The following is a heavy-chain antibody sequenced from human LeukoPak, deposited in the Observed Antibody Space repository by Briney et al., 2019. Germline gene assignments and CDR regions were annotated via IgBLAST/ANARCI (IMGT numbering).Heavy chain of an antibody. J-gene: IGHJ5*02. V-gene: IGHV3-23*01. D-gene: IGHD3-9*01. CDR3: AKDRDALYYDILTGERKGWFAP. Sequence: GGSLRLSCADSRYTFSSYAMSWVRQAPGKGLEWVSAISGSGGSTYYADSVKGRFTISRDNSKNTLYLQMNSLRAEDTAVYYCAKDRDALYYDILTGERKGWFAPWGQGTLVTVSS. CDR2: ISGSGGST. CDR1: RYTFSSYA.